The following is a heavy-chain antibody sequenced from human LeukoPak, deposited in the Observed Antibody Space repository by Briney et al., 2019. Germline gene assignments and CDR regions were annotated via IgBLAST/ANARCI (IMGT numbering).Heavy chain of an antibody. J-gene: IGHJ4*02. CDR1: GFSFNSYA. Sequence: GGSLRLSCAASGFSFNSYAMSWVRQAPGKGLEWVSGISGSGDNAYHADSMKGRFTISRDNSKNMLYLQMSSLRVEDTAVYYCAKGRLQRWIVDFWGQGTLVTVSS. V-gene: IGHV3-23*01. D-gene: IGHD1-1*01. CDR3: AKGRLQRWIVDF. CDR2: ISGSGDNA.